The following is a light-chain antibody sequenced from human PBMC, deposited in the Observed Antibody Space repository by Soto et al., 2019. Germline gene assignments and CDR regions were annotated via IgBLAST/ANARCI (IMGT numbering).Light chain of an antibody. CDR1: QNIGRS. Sequence: IQMTQSPSTLSAFVGDRVTITCRASQNIGRSLAWYQQKPGETPKVLVYDASSLESGVPQRFSGSGSGTEFTLTISSLQTDDFSTYYCQQYHSYWTFGQGTKVDIK. CDR2: DAS. V-gene: IGKV1-5*01. J-gene: IGKJ1*01. CDR3: QQYHSYWT.